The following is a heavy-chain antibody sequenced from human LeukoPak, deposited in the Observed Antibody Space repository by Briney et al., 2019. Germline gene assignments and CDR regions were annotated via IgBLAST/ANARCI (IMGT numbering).Heavy chain of an antibody. CDR2: ISASADRT. J-gene: IGHJ4*02. CDR1: GFTFSTYA. V-gene: IGHV3-23*01. Sequence: GGSLRLSCAASGFTFSTYAMTWVRQAPGKGLEWVSSISASADRTYYADSVKGRFTISRDNSKNTLDLQMNSLGAEDTAVFYCAKGGYKGDFFDYWGQGSLVTVSS. CDR3: AKGGYKGDFFDY. D-gene: IGHD1-14*01.